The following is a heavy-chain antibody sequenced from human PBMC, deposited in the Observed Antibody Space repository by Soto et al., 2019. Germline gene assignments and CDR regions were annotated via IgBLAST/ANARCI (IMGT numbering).Heavy chain of an antibody. J-gene: IGHJ5*02. CDR2: IYYIGST. V-gene: IGHV4-59*01. Sequence: ETLSLTCPVSGGSISSYYWSWIRQPPGKGLEWIGYIYYIGSTNYNPSLKSRVTISVDTSKNQFSLKLSYVTAADTAVYYCARRDNWLDXWGQGTLVTVSX. CDR1: GGSISSYY. CDR3: ARRDNWLDX.